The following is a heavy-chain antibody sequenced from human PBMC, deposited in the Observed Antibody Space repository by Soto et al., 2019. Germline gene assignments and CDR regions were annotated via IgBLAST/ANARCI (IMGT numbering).Heavy chain of an antibody. CDR3: ARVKMGAIIDY. CDR1: GGSISSGGYS. J-gene: IGHJ4*02. D-gene: IGHD1-26*01. CDR2: IYHSGST. Sequence: QLQLQESGSGLVKPSQTLSLTCAVSGGSISSGGYSWSWIRQPPGKGLEWIGYIYHSGSTYYNPSLKRRVTISVDRSKTQFSLKLSAVTAADTAVYYCARVKMGAIIDYWGQGPLVTVSS. V-gene: IGHV4-30-2*01.